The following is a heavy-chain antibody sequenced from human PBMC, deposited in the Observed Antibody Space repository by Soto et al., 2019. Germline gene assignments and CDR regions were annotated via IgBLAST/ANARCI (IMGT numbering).Heavy chain of an antibody. D-gene: IGHD2-21*01. CDR2: IIPVVGGP. V-gene: IGHV1-69*02. CDR3: ARAEGGGGSWYAA. CDR1: GDIFNRYT. Sequence: QVQLVQSGAEVKKPGSSVRVACKTSGDIFNRYTISWVRQAPGLGLEWMGRIIPVVGGPNYAEKFRGRVTITADKATTSVYLEVRSLRSDDTATDYCARAEGGGGSWYAAWGQGTLVTVSS. J-gene: IGHJ5*02.